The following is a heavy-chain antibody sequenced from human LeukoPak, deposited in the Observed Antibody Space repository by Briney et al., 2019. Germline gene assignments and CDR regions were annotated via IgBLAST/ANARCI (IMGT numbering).Heavy chain of an antibody. J-gene: IGHJ4*02. CDR2: INPDSGGT. CDR3: ARGIAAAGDY. Sequence: ASVKVSCKASGYTFSDYYMHWVRQAPGQGLEWMGWINPDSGGTKYAQKFQDRVTMTSDTSISTAYMELSRLRSDDTAVYYCARGIAAAGDYWGQGTLVTVSS. V-gene: IGHV1-2*02. D-gene: IGHD6-13*01. CDR1: GYTFSDYY.